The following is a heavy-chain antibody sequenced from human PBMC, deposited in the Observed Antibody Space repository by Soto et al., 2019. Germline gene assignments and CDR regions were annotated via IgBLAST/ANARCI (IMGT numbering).Heavy chain of an antibody. Sequence: GGSLRLSCAASGFTFSSYAMSWVRQAPGKGLEWVSAISGSGGSTYYADSVKGRFTISRDNSKNTLYLQMNSLRAEDTAVYYCANLRSDFWSGYSWGQGTLVTVSS. D-gene: IGHD3-3*01. J-gene: IGHJ4*02. CDR3: ANLRSDFWSGYS. CDR1: GFTFSSYA. V-gene: IGHV3-23*01. CDR2: ISGSGGST.